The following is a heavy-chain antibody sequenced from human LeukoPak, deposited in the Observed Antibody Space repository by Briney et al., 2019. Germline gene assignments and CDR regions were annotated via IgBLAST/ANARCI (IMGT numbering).Heavy chain of an antibody. J-gene: IGHJ5*02. CDR2: INPNSGGP. V-gene: IGHV1-2*02. CDR1: GYTFTGCH. D-gene: IGHD2-2*02. Sequence: ASVKVSCKASGYTFTGCHMHGVRQAPGQGLEGMGWINPNSGGPNNAQKFQGRVAMTRATSISTTYMELSRLRSDDTAVYYCARDFCSTSCYTYWFDPWGQGTLVTVSS. CDR3: ARDFCSTSCYTYWFDP.